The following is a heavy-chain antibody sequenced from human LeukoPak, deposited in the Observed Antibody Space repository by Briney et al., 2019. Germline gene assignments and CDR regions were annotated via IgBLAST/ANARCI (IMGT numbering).Heavy chain of an antibody. CDR3: ARTGYSSSWYTY. V-gene: IGHV1-46*01. D-gene: IGHD6-13*01. CDR2: INPSGGST. J-gene: IGHJ4*02. Sequence: ASVKVSCKASGGTFSSYAISWVRQAPGQGLEWMGIINPSGGSTSYAQKFQGRVTMTRDTSTGTVYMELSSLRSEDTAVYYCARTGYSSSWYTYWGQGTLVTVSS. CDR1: GGTFSSYA.